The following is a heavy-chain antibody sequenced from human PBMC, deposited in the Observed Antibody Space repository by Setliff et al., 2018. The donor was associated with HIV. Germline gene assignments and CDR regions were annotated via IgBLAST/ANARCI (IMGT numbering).Heavy chain of an antibody. D-gene: IGHD3-9*01. CDR1: GHTFTGYY. CDR2: INPNSGGT. CDR3: ARGSLLGYFDWLFPD. J-gene: IGHJ4*02. Sequence: GASVKVSCKASGHTFTGYYMHWVRQAPGQGLEWMGWINPNSGGTNCAQKFQGRVTMTRDTSISTAYMELSRLRSDDTAVYYCARGSLLGYFDWLFPDWGQGTLVTVSS. V-gene: IGHV1-2*02.